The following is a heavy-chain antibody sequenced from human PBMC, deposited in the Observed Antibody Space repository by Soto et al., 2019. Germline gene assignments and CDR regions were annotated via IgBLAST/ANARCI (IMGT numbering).Heavy chain of an antibody. D-gene: IGHD3-16*01. J-gene: IGHJ5*02. CDR2: IIPIFGTA. CDR3: ARDTKDDYVWGSTTFDP. Sequence: SVKVSCKASGGTFSSYAISWVRQAPGQGLEWMGGIIPIFGTANYAQKFQGRVTITADKSTSTAYMELSSLRPEDTAVYYCARDTKDDYVWGSTTFDPWGQGTLVTVSS. CDR1: GGTFSSYA. V-gene: IGHV1-69*06.